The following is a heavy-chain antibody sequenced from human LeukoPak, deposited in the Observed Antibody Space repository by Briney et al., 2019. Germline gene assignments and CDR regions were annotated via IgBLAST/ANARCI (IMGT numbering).Heavy chain of an antibody. CDR3: AKVASGIAAAGTDY. J-gene: IGHJ4*02. CDR2: IRYDGSNK. V-gene: IGHV3-30*02. CDR1: GFTFSSYG. D-gene: IGHD6-13*01. Sequence: PGGSLRLSCAASGFTFSSYGMHWVRQAPGKGLEWVAFIRYDGSNKYYADSVKGRFTISRDNSKNTLYLQMNSLRAEDTAVYYCAKVASGIAAAGTDYWGQGTLVTVSS.